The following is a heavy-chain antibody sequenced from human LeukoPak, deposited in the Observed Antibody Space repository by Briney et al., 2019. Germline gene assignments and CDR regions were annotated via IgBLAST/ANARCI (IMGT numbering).Heavy chain of an antibody. CDR3: ARDRPNYHENNGHYYQRDGDH. D-gene: IGHD3-10*01. Sequence: GGSLRLSCAASGFTFNIYAMSWVRLAPGKGLQWVASMCGSAGCTFYADSVKGRFTISRDNSKNTLYLQMNSLRAEDTAIYYCARDRPNYHENNGHYYQRDGDHWGQGTLVTVSS. CDR2: MCGSAGCT. V-gene: IGHV3-23*01. J-gene: IGHJ5*02. CDR1: GFTFNIYA.